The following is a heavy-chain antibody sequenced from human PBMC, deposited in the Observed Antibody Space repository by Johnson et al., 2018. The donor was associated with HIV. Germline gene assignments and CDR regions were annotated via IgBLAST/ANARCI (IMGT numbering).Heavy chain of an antibody. V-gene: IGHV3-23*04. Sequence: VQLVESGGGVVQPGGSLRLSCAASGFTFSSYAMTWVRQAPGKGLEWVSSISGSGGSTYYADSVKGQFTISRDNSNNTLYLQMNSLRAEDTAIYYCAKGRYSSSWYLAGAFDIWGQGTMVTVSS. D-gene: IGHD6-13*01. CDR3: AKGRYSSSWYLAGAFDI. CDR1: GFTFSSYA. J-gene: IGHJ3*02. CDR2: ISGSGGST.